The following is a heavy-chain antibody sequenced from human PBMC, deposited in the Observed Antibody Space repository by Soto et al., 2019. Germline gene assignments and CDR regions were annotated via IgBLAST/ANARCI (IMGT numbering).Heavy chain of an antibody. CDR3: ATSYGSFDY. J-gene: IGHJ4*02. D-gene: IGHD5-18*01. V-gene: IGHV4-31*03. Sequence: SETLSLTCTVSGGSISSGGHYWSWIRQHPGKGLEWIGYIYHTGSTYYKPSLKSRVTISVDTSKNQFSLKLGSVTAADTAVYYCATSYGSFDYCGQGTLVTVSS. CDR2: IYHTGST. CDR1: GGSISSGGHY.